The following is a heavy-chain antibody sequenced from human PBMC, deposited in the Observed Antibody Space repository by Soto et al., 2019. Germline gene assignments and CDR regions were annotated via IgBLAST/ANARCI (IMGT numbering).Heavy chain of an antibody. Sequence: ECLRLSCAACGLSFSSYAMWWVRQAPGKGPEWVLSISGSVDSTHSADAVKGRFTISRDNSNNALYLQMNSLTVDDTAIYYCARGLIQKPPGSRAFHLWGQGTMVTGSS. J-gene: IGHJ3*01. CDR2: ISGSVDST. CDR1: GLSFSSYA. V-gene: IGHV3-23*01. CDR3: ARGLIQKPPGSRAFHL. D-gene: IGHD2-2*01.